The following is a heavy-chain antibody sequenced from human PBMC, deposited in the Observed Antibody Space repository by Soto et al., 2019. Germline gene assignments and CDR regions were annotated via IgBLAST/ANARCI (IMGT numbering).Heavy chain of an antibody. V-gene: IGHV1-46*01. Sequence: ASVKVSCKASGCKFTTYFMHWVRQAPGQGLEWMGVIHPSGDTGHAQKLRGRVTMTIDTSTTTAYMELRNLTSEDTAVYFSVRGYCTTSPCSGDFQFWGQGTLVTVSS. CDR2: IHPSGDT. CDR1: GCKFTTYF. CDR3: VRGYCTTSPCSGDFQF. J-gene: IGHJ1*01. D-gene: IGHD2-15*01.